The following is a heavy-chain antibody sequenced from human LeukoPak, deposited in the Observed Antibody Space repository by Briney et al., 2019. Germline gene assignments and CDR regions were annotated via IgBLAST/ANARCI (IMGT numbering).Heavy chain of an antibody. J-gene: IGHJ5*02. Sequence: PGGSLRLSCAASGFTFSSYWMTWVRQAPGKGLEWVANIKQDGSKKNYVDSVKGRFTISRDNAKNSLYLQMNSLRAEDTAVYYCARGSRAKTYYDFWSHQRVNWFDPWGQGTLVTVSS. CDR1: GFTFSSYW. CDR3: ARGSRAKTYYDFWSHQRVNWFDP. V-gene: IGHV3-7*03. D-gene: IGHD3-3*01. CDR2: IKQDGSKK.